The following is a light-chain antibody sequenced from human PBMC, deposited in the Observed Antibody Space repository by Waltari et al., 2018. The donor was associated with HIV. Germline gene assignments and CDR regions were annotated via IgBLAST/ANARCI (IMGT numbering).Light chain of an antibody. Sequence: ELVMTQSPVTLSVFPGERATLSCRASQGISSVLSWYQQRPGQAPRLLIYGASNRATGIPARFNGSGSGTDFTLSISGLQSEDYAVYSCQQYYSWPYTFGQGTKLEI. CDR3: QQYYSWPYT. CDR2: GAS. V-gene: IGKV3-15*01. J-gene: IGKJ2*01. CDR1: QGISSV.